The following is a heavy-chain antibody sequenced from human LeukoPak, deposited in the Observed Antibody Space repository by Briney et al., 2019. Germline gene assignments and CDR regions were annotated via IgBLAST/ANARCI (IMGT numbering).Heavy chain of an antibody. CDR3: ARGPRNDP. Sequence: GASVKVSRKTSGYLFTTYEINWVRQAAGQGLECMGWVHPDTGYADYAQKFQGRVTMTSDTSISTAYMELSSLRSDDTAVYFCARGPRNDPWGQGTLVTVSS. CDR1: GYLFTTYE. V-gene: IGHV1-8*01. J-gene: IGHJ5*02. CDR2: VHPDTGYA. D-gene: IGHD1-14*01.